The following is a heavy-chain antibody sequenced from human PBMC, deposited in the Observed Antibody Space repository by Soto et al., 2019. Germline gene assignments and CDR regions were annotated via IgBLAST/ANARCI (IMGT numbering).Heavy chain of an antibody. CDR1: GFTFSSYG. CDR2: ISYDGSNK. CDR3: AKETDDYLYYFDY. D-gene: IGHD4-17*01. V-gene: IGHV3-30*18. Sequence: GGSLRLSCAASGFTFSSYGMHWVHQAPGKGLEWVAVISYDGSNKYYADSVKGRFTISRDNSKNTLYLQMNSLRAEDTAVYYCAKETDDYLYYFDYWGQGTLVTVSS. J-gene: IGHJ4*02.